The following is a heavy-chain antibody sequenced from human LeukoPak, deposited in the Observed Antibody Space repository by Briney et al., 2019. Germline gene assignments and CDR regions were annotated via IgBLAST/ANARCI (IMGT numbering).Heavy chain of an antibody. Sequence: EASVKVSCKASGYTFTGYYMHWVRQAPGQGLEWMGWISAYNGNTNYAQKVQGRVTLTTDTSTSTAYMELRSLRSDDTAVYYCARRTYSRSSSIFDNWGQGTLVTVSS. CDR2: ISAYNGNT. CDR1: GYTFTGYY. J-gene: IGHJ4*02. V-gene: IGHV1-18*04. D-gene: IGHD6-6*01. CDR3: ARRTYSRSSSIFDN.